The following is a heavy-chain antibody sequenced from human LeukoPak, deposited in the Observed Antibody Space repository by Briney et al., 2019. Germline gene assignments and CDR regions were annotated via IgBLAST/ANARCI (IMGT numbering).Heavy chain of an antibody. D-gene: IGHD5-12*01. CDR3: ARSTQLPLIVAGEYFDY. V-gene: IGHV5-51*01. CDR1: GYSFTSYW. Sequence: GESLKISCKGSGYSFTSYWIGWVRQMPGKGLEWMGIIYPGDSDTRYSPSFQGQVTISADKSISTAYLQWSSLKASDTAMYYCARSTQLPLIVAGEYFDYWGQGTLVTVSS. J-gene: IGHJ4*02. CDR2: IYPGDSDT.